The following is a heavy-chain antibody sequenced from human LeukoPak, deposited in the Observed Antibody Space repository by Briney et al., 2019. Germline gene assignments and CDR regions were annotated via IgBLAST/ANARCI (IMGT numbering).Heavy chain of an antibody. Sequence: GSLRLSCAASGFTFSNNWMRWIRQAPGNGLEGSGNIFHSSATQYNPCLQSRVTLSVDTSKNQFSLNLHSVTAADTAVYYCVTARERQWLFWGQGTLVTVSS. J-gene: IGHJ4*02. D-gene: IGHD6-19*01. V-gene: IGHV4-59*04. CDR2: IFHSSAT. CDR1: GFTFSNNWM. CDR3: VTARERQWLF.